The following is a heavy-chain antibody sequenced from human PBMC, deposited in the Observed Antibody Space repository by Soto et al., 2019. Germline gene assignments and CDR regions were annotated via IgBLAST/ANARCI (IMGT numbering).Heavy chain of an antibody. V-gene: IGHV3-7*03. J-gene: IGHJ4*02. CDR1: GFSFSTYW. D-gene: IGHD6-13*01. Sequence: GGSLRLSCTASGFSFSTYWLSWLRQAPGKGLEWVARINEDGAAKYYVDPVKGRFTVSRDNSKNTLYLQMNSLRAEDTAVYYCAREAIAAAAFDYWGQGTLVTVSS. CDR2: INEDGAAK. CDR3: AREAIAAAAFDY.